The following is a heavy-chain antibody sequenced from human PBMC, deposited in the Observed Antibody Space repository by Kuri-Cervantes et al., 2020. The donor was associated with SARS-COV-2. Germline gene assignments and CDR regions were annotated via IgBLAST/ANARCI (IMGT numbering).Heavy chain of an antibody. V-gene: IGHV4-59*01. Sequence: SETLSLTCTVSGGSISSYYWSWIRQPPGKGLGWIGYIYYSGSTNYNPSLKSRVTISVDTSKNQFSLKLSSVTAADTAVYYCARENWNYFDYWGQGTLVTVSS. D-gene: IGHD1-1*01. CDR3: ARENWNYFDY. CDR2: IYYSGST. CDR1: GGSISSYY. J-gene: IGHJ4*02.